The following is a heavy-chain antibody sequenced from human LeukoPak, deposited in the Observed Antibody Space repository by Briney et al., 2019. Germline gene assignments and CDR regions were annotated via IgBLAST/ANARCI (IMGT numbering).Heavy chain of an antibody. J-gene: IGHJ4*02. V-gene: IGHV1-18*01. CDR3: CSRISGDYGDYVEY. CDR2: ISAYNGNT. D-gene: IGHD4-17*01. CDR1: GYTFTSYG. Sequence: ASVTVSCKASGYTFTSYGISWVRQAPGQGLEWMGWISAYNGNTNYAQKLQGRVTMTTDTSTSTAYMELRSLRSDDTAVYYCCSRISGDYGDYVEYWGQGTLVTVSS.